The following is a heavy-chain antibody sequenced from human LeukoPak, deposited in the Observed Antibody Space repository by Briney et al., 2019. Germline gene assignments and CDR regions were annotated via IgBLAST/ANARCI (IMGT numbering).Heavy chain of an antibody. CDR3: ARDRDSGWKHDAFDI. V-gene: IGHV3-21*01. CDR1: GFTFSSYS. D-gene: IGHD5-12*01. Sequence: KSGGSLRLSCAASGFTFSSYSMNWVRQAPGKGLEWVSSISSSSSYIYYADSVKGRFTISRDNAKNSLYLQMNSLRAEDTAVYYCARDRDSGWKHDAFDIWVQGTMVTVSS. J-gene: IGHJ3*02. CDR2: ISSSSSYI.